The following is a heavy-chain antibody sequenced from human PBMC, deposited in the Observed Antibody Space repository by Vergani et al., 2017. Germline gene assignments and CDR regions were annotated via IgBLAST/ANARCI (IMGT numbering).Heavy chain of an antibody. J-gene: IGHJ4*02. V-gene: IGHV5-51*01. CDR1: GYSFTNYW. CDR2: IHPADSDT. CDR3: ARLYGRDSSGSKYFDY. Sequence: EVQLVQSGAEVKKPGESLTISCQISGYSFTNYWIGWVRQMPGKGLEWMGIIHPADSDTRYSPSFQGQVNISVDKSISTAYLQRSSLRASDSAMYYCARLYGRDSSGSKYFDYWGQGTLVTVSS. D-gene: IGHD3-22*01.